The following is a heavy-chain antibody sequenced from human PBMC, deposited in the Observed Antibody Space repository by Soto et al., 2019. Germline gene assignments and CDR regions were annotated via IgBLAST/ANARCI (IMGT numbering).Heavy chain of an antibody. V-gene: IGHV3-30-3*01. CDR1: GFTFSSYA. D-gene: IGHD5-18*01. CDR2: ISYDGSNK. CDR3: ARDLRHSYGYLEVDDY. Sequence: QVQLVESGGGVVQPGRSLRLSCAASGFTFSSYAMHWVRQAPGKGLEWVAVISYDGSNKYYADSVKGRFTISRDNSKNTLYLPMNSLRAEDTAVYYCARDLRHSYGYLEVDDYWGQGTLVTVSS. J-gene: IGHJ4*02.